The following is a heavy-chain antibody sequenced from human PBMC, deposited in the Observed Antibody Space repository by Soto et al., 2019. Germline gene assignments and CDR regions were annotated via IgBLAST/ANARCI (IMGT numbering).Heavy chain of an antibody. CDR3: AKARHYYYYGMDV. Sequence: QVQLVESGGGVVQPGRSLRLSCAASGFTFSSYGMHWVRQAPGKGLGWVAVISYDGSNKYYADSVKGRFTISRDNSKNGRYRQINTLRAEDTAVYYCAKARHYYYYGMDVWGQGTTVTVSS. V-gene: IGHV3-30*18. J-gene: IGHJ6*02. CDR2: ISYDGSNK. CDR1: GFTFSSYG.